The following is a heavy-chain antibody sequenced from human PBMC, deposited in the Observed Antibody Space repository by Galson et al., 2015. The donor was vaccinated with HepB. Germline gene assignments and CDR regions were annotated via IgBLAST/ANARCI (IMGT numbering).Heavy chain of an antibody. CDR1: GYTLTELS. CDR3: ARHAKGISSGSYNYYGMDV. CDR2: FDPEDGET. D-gene: IGHD3-10*01. V-gene: IGHV1-24*01. J-gene: IGHJ6*02. Sequence: SVKVSCKVSGYTLTELSMHWVRQAPGKGLEWMGGFDPEDGETIYAQKFQGRVTMTEDTSTDTAYMELSSLKASDTAMYYCARHAKGISSGSYNYYGMDVWGQGTTVTVSS.